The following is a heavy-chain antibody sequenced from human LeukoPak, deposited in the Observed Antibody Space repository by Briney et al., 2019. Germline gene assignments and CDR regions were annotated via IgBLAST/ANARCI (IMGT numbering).Heavy chain of an antibody. CDR2: INPNSGGT. J-gene: IGHJ5*02. V-gene: IGHV1-2*02. CDR1: GYTFTGYY. CDR3: ARVAEGDIVVVPAAPARFDP. Sequence: ASVKVSCMASGYTFTGYYMHWVRQAPGQGLEWMGWINPNSGGTNYAQKFQGRVTMTRDTSISTAYMELSRLRSDDTAVYYCARVAEGDIVVVPAAPARFDPWGQGTLVTVSS. D-gene: IGHD2-2*01.